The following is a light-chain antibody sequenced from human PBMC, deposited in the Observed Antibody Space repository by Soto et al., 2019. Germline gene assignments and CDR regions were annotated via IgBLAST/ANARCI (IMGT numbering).Light chain of an antibody. CDR1: QSLSGNY. V-gene: IGKV3-20*01. CDR3: HQYGSFPYT. J-gene: IGKJ2*01. CDR2: GVS. Sequence: EMVLTQSPGTLSLSPGERATLSCRASQSLSGNYLAWYHQKPGQAPRLLLFGVSSSATGIPDRFSGSGSGTDFTLTIKRLEPEDCSVYYCHQYGSFPYTFGLGTNLDIK.